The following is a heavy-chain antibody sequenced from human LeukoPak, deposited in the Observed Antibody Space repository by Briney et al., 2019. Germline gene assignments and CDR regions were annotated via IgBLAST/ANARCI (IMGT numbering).Heavy chain of an antibody. CDR1: GFTFSSYA. CDR2: ISGSGGST. Sequence: QTGGSLRLSCAASGFTFSSYAMSWVRQAPGKGLEWVSAISGSGGSTYYADSVKGRFTISRDNSKNTLYLQMNSLRAEDTAVYYCAKRSSRDTAQYYWGQGTLVTVSS. CDR3: AKRSSRDTAQYY. V-gene: IGHV3-23*01. D-gene: IGHD5-18*01. J-gene: IGHJ4*02.